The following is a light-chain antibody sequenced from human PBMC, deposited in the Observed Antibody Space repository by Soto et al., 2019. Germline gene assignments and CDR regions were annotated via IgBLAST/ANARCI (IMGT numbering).Light chain of an antibody. CDR3: QQYGSSPFT. CDR2: GAS. V-gene: IGKV3-20*01. Sequence: EIVLTQSPGTLSLSPGERATLSCRASQSVSSSYLAWYQQKPGQAPRLLIYGASSRATGIPDRFSGSGSGTDFNLIISRLEPEDFAVYYCQQYGSSPFTFGPGTKVDIK. CDR1: QSVSSSY. J-gene: IGKJ3*01.